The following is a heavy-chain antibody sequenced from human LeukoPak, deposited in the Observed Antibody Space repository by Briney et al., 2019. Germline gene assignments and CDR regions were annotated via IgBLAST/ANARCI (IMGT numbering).Heavy chain of an antibody. CDR1: GFTFSSYN. V-gene: IGHV3-48*01. Sequence: GGSLRLSCAASGFTFSSYNINWVRQAPGKRLEWVSYISGSSRTIYYADSVKGRFTISRDNAKNSLYLQMNSLRVEDTAVYYCAKDLKREPDWGQGTLVTVSS. J-gene: IGHJ4*02. D-gene: IGHD1-14*01. CDR2: ISGSSRTI. CDR3: AKDLKREPD.